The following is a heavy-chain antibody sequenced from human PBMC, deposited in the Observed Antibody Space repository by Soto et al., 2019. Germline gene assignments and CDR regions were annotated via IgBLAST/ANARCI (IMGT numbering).Heavy chain of an antibody. CDR2: INPNSGGT. D-gene: IGHD6-19*01. V-gene: IGHV1-2*04. Sequence: ASVKVSCKASGYTFTAYYMHWVRQAPGQGLEWMGWINPNSGGTNYAQKFQGWVTMTRDTSISTAYMELSRLRSDDTAVYYCARGRADYYYGMDVWGQGTTVTVSS. J-gene: IGHJ6*02. CDR1: GYTFTAYY. CDR3: ARGRADYYYGMDV.